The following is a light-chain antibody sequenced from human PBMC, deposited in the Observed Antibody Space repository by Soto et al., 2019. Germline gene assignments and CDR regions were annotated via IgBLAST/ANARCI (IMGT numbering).Light chain of an antibody. CDR2: DAS. CDR1: QSVSSSY. CDR3: QQYGSSLWT. Sequence: EIVLTQSPGTLSLSPGERATLSCRASQSVSSSYLAWYQQKPGQAPRLLIYDASSRATGIPDRFSGSGSGTDLTLTISRLEPTDFAVYYCQQYGSSLWTFGQGTKVEIK. J-gene: IGKJ1*01. V-gene: IGKV3-20*01.